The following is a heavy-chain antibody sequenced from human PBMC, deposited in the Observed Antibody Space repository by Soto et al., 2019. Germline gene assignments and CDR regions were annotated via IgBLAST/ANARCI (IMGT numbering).Heavy chain of an antibody. J-gene: IGHJ3*02. Sequence: SETLSLTCTVSGGSISSYYWSWIRQPPGKGLEWIGYIYYSGSTNYNPSLKSRVTISVDSSKNQFSLKLSSVTAADTAVYYCARRRTSGGSCYLCGDAFDIWGQGTMVTVSS. CDR2: IYYSGST. D-gene: IGHD2-15*01. CDR1: GGSISSYY. CDR3: ARRRTSGGSCYLCGDAFDI. V-gene: IGHV4-59*01.